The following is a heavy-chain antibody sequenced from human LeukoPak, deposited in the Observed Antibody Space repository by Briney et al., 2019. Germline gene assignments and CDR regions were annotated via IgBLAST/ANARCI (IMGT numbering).Heavy chain of an antibody. Sequence: GGSLRPSCAASGFTFSSYAMHWVRQAPGKGLEWVAVISYDGSNKYYADSVKGRFTISRDNSKNTLYLQMNSLRAEDTAVYYCARESIGSSYSGSYGYFDYWGQGTLVTVSS. V-gene: IGHV3-30-3*01. J-gene: IGHJ4*02. CDR3: ARESIGSSYSGSYGYFDY. CDR1: GFTFSSYA. D-gene: IGHD1-26*01. CDR2: ISYDGSNK.